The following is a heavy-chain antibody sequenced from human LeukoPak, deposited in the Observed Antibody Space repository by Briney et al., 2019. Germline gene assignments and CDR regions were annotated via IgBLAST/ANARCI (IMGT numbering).Heavy chain of an antibody. Sequence: GRSLRLSCAASGLTFSSYAMHWVRQAPGKGLEWVTVISYDGSNKYYADSVKGRFTISRDNSKNTLYLQMNSLRAEDTAVYYCARDVGLRFLEWLFDYWGQGTLVTVSS. CDR2: ISYDGSNK. CDR1: GLTFSSYA. D-gene: IGHD3-3*01. CDR3: ARDVGLRFLEWLFDY. J-gene: IGHJ4*02. V-gene: IGHV3-30-3*01.